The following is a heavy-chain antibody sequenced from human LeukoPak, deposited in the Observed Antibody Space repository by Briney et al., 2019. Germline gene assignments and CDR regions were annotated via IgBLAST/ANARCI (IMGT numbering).Heavy chain of an antibody. J-gene: IGHJ4*02. Sequence: GGSLRLSCVASGFTFSIYSMIWVRQAPGKGLEWVSYISKNSDDIYNADSVRGRFTISRDNTKNSLYLQMNSLRAEDTAVYYCARVRPGYYCDYWGQGILVTVSS. V-gene: IGHV3-21*05. CDR3: ARVRPGYYCDY. CDR2: ISKNSDDI. CDR1: GFTFSIYS.